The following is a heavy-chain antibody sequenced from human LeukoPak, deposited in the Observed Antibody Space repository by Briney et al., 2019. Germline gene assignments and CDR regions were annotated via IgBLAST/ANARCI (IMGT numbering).Heavy chain of an antibody. V-gene: IGHV3-74*01. CDR2: ISSDGSTT. CDR3: VRDRNMDC. Sequence: GGSLRLSCAASGFTFSSYWVHWVRQAPGKGLVWVSRISSDGSTTNYADSVKGRFTISRDNAENTLYLQMSSLRAEDTAVYYCVRDRNMDCWGQGTLVTVSS. J-gene: IGHJ4*02. CDR1: GFTFSSYW.